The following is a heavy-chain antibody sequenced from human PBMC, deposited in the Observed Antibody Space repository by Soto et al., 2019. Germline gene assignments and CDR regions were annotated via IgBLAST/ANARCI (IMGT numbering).Heavy chain of an antibody. CDR3: ARSPVYYYESSWYFDL. Sequence: QVQLQESGPGLVKPSETLSLTCTVTDGSISSYYWSWIRQPPGKGLEWIGYIYYSGSTNYNPSLKSRVTISLDTSKDQVSLTLTSVTAADTAVYYCARSPVYYYESSWYFDLWGRGTLVTVSS. J-gene: IGHJ2*01. CDR1: DGSISSYY. D-gene: IGHD3-22*01. V-gene: IGHV4-59*01. CDR2: IYYSGST.